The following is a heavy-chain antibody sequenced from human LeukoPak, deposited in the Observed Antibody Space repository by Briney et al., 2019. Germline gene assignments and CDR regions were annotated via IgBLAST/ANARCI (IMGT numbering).Heavy chain of an antibody. J-gene: IGHJ4*02. CDR3: AAGRDIAVAGPGGYFDY. Sequence: GASLRLSCAASGFTFSDYHMNWIRQAPGKGLEWVSYISPGGNTIYFADSVNGRFTLSRDSARNSLSLQMNSLTAEDTAVYYCAAGRDIAVAGPGGYFDYWGRGTLVTVSS. V-gene: IGHV3-11*01. CDR1: GFTFSDYH. CDR2: ISPGGNTI. D-gene: IGHD6-19*01.